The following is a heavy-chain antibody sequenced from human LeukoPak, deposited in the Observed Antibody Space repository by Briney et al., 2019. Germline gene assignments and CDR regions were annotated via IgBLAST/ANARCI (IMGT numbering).Heavy chain of an antibody. CDR3: ARDYRGDYVARFDP. Sequence: SGGSLRLSCAASGFTFSSYSMNWVRQAPGKGLEWVSSISSSSSYIYYADSVKGRFTISRDNAKNSLYLQMNSLRAEDTAVYYCARDYRGDYVARFDPWGQGTLDTVSS. CDR1: GFTFSSYS. CDR2: ISSSSSYI. J-gene: IGHJ5*02. V-gene: IGHV3-21*01. D-gene: IGHD4-17*01.